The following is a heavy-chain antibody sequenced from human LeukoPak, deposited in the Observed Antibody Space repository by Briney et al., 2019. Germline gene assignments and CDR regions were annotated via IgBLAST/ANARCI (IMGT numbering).Heavy chain of an antibody. CDR1: GYTFTSYY. D-gene: IGHD6-19*01. Sequence: GASVKVSCKASGYTFTSYYMHWVRQAPGQGLEWMGIINPSGGSTIYAQKFQGRVTMTRDTSTSTVYMELSSLRSEDTAVYYCARRMAVAGTTLGFDYWGQGTLVTVSS. CDR3: ARRMAVAGTTLGFDY. J-gene: IGHJ4*02. V-gene: IGHV1-46*01. CDR2: INPSGGST.